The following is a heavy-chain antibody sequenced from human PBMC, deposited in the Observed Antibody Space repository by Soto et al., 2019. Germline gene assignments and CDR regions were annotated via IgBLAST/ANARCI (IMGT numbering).Heavy chain of an antibody. V-gene: IGHV1-69*13. CDR3: ARTALSSSWTGTNYYYGMDV. Sequence: ASVKVSCKASGGTFSSYAISWVRQAPGQGLEWMGGIIPIFGTANYAQKFQGRVTITADESTSTAYMELSSLRSEDTAVYYCARTALSSSWTGTNYYYGMDVWGQGTTVTVSS. CDR2: IIPIFGTA. D-gene: IGHD6-13*01. CDR1: GGTFSSYA. J-gene: IGHJ6*02.